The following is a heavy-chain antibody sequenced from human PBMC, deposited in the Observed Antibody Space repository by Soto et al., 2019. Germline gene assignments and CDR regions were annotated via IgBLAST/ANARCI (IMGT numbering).Heavy chain of an antibody. V-gene: IGHV3-30*18. CDR2: LSYDGSNK. CDR3: PKDVGSFSNYYGMDV. CDR1: GFTFSTYG. Sequence: VVSLRLSGAASGFTFSTYGMHWVRQARGKGLEWVAVLSYDGSNKYYADSVKRRFTISRDNFKTTLYLQMNSLRAEDTAVYYCPKDVGSFSNYYGMDVWGEGTTVTVSS. J-gene: IGHJ6*04. D-gene: IGHD3-10*01.